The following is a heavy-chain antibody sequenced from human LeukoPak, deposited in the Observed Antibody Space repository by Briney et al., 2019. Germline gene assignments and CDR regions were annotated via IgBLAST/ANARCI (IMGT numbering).Heavy chain of an antibody. CDR3: ARESRGWYFDL. V-gene: IGHV5-10-1*01. CDR2: IDPSDSQT. D-gene: IGHD3-10*01. Sequence: GESLKISCLGSGYSFTNYWISWVRQMPGKGLEWMGRIDPSDSQTYYSPSFQGHVTISADGSINTAYVQWSSLRASDTAVYYCARESRGWYFDLWGRGTLVTVSS. CDR1: GYSFTNYW. J-gene: IGHJ2*01.